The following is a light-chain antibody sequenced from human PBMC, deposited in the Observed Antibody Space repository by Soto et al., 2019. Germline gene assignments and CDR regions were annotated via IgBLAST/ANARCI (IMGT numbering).Light chain of an antibody. J-gene: IGKJ4*01. CDR3: QQLKSYPLT. CDR2: AAF. CDR1: QGISSD. Sequence: DIQLTQSPSFLSASVGDRVTITCRASQGISSDLAWYQQKPGKVPKLLIYAAFTLQSGVPSRFSGGRSGAEFTLTISSLQPEDFATYYCQQLKSYPLTCGGGTKVEI. V-gene: IGKV1-9*01.